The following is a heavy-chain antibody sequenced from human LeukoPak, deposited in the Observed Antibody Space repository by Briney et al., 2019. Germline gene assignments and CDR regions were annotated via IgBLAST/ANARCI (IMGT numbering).Heavy chain of an antibody. V-gene: IGHV3-21*01. CDR1: GFTFSSYS. D-gene: IGHD2-21*02. CDR2: ISSSSSYI. Sequence: GGSLRLSCAASGFTFSSYSMNWVRQAPGKGLEWVSSISSSSSYIYYADSVKGRFTISRDNAKNSLYLQMNSLRAEDTAVYYCARDSVYCGGDCLYYYCYMDVWGKGTTVTVS. J-gene: IGHJ6*03. CDR3: ARDSVYCGGDCLYYYCYMDV.